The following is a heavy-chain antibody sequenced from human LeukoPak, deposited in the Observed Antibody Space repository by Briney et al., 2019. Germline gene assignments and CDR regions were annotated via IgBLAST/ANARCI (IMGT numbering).Heavy chain of an antibody. J-gene: IGHJ4*02. CDR3: ARLHVGERRPEVDY. V-gene: IGHV3-11*01. CDR2: ISSSGSTI. D-gene: IGHD3-10*01. CDR1: GFTFSDYY. Sequence: PGGSLRLSCAASGFTFSDYYMSWIRQAPGKGLEWVSDISSSGSTIHYADSVKGRFTISRDNAKNSLYLQMNSLRAEDTAVYYCARLHVGERRPEVDYWGQGTLVTVSS.